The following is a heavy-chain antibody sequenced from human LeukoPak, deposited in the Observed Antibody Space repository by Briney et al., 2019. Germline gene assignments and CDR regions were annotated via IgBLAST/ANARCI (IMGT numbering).Heavy chain of an antibody. CDR1: GGSISSRGYY. CDR2: IYYLGDT. CDR3: ARVLKSGSLFRVVHPLDF. V-gene: IGHV4-31*03. Sequence: PSETLSLTCTVSGGSISSRGYYWSWIRQHSGKGLELIGYIYYLGDTYYNPSLNSRVNISVDTSKNQFSLRLTSVTAADTAVYFCARVLKSGSLFRVVHPLDFWGQGTLVTVSS. D-gene: IGHD3-3*01. J-gene: IGHJ4*02.